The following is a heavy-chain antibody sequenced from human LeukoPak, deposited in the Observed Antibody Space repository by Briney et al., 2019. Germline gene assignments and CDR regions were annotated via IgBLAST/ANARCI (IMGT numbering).Heavy chain of an antibody. CDR3: ARDMWGVVDSSRYFAYYYGMDV. CDR1: GFTFSSYA. CDR2: ISYDGSNK. J-gene: IGHJ6*02. V-gene: IGHV3-30*04. D-gene: IGHD3-22*01. Sequence: GSLRHSCAASGFTFSSYAMHWVRQAPGKGLEWVAVISYDGSNKYYADSVKGRFTISRDNSKNTLYLQMNSLRAEDTAVYYCARDMWGVVDSSRYFAYYYGMDVWGQGTAVTVSS.